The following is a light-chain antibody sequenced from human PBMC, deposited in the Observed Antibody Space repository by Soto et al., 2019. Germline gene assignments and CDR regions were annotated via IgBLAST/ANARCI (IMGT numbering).Light chain of an antibody. CDR1: QSVGRNY. CDR2: GAS. Sequence: ENVLTQSPGTLSLTPGERANLSCRASQSVGRNYLAWFQQKSGQAPRLVIYGASSRAAGIPDRLSGSGSGTDFTLTISRLEPEDFAVYYCQQYATSPITFGQGTRLEIK. J-gene: IGKJ5*01. CDR3: QQYATSPIT. V-gene: IGKV3-20*01.